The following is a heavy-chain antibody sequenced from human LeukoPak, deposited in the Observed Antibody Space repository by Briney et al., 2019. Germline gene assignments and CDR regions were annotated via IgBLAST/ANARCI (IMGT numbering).Heavy chain of an antibody. D-gene: IGHD3-10*01. CDR2: FDPEDGET. Sequence: ASVKVSCKVSGYTLTELSMDWVRQAPGKGLEWMGGFDPEDGETIYAQKFQGRVTMTEDTSTDTAYMELSSLRSEDTAVYYCASLNYYGSGSYYNYWFDPWGQGTLVTVSS. CDR3: ASLNYYGSGSYYNYWFDP. V-gene: IGHV1-24*01. J-gene: IGHJ5*02. CDR1: GYTLTELS.